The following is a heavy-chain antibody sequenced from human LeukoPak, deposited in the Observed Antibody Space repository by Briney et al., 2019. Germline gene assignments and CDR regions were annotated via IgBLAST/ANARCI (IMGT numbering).Heavy chain of an antibody. CDR1: GYTLTELS. J-gene: IGHJ4*02. V-gene: IGHV1-24*01. CDR3: ATAAAGRPGIYFDY. Sequence: GASVKVSCKVSGYTLTELSMHWVRQAPGKGPEWMGGFDPEDGETIYAQKFQGRVTMAEDTSTDTAYMELSSLRSEDTAVYYCATAAAGRPGIYFDYWGQGTLVTVSS. D-gene: IGHD6-13*01. CDR2: FDPEDGET.